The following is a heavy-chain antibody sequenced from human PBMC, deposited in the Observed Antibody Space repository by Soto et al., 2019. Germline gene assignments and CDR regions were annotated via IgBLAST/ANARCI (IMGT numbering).Heavy chain of an antibody. J-gene: IGHJ5*02. CDR3: ARGSTIVRGAPSWFDP. V-gene: IGHV1-69*02. Sequence: QVQLVQSGAEVKKPGSSVKVSCKASGGTFSRYTINWVRQAPGQGLEWMGRIIPIAAIANYTQKFQGRVTITVDKSSPTAYMELSSLRSDDTAVYYCARGSTIVRGAPSWFDPWGQGTLVTVSS. D-gene: IGHD3-10*01. CDR1: GGTFSRYT. CDR2: IIPIAAIA.